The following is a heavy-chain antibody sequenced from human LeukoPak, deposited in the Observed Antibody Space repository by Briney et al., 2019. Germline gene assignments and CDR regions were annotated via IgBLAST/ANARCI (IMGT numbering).Heavy chain of an antibody. J-gene: IGHJ6*04. D-gene: IGHD2-2*01. CDR1: GFTFSSYA. Sequence: GGSLRLSCAASGFTFSSYAMSWVRQAPGKGLEWVSAISGSGGSTYYADSVKGRFTISRDNSKNTLYLQTNSLRAEDTAVYYCAKGESLGYCSSTSCYGLYYGMDVWGKGTTVTVSS. CDR3: AKGESLGYCSSTSCYGLYYGMDV. V-gene: IGHV3-23*01. CDR2: ISGSGGST.